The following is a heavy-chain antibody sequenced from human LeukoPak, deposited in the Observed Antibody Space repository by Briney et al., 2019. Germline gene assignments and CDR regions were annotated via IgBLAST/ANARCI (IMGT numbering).Heavy chain of an antibody. CDR1: GFTFSSYA. CDR3: ARDGSSARIAVAGSRPVDP. D-gene: IGHD6-19*01. CDR2: ISGSGGST. Sequence: PGGSLRLSCAASGFTFSSYAMSWVRQAPGKGLEWVSAISGSGGSTYYADSVKGRFTISRDNSKNTLYLQMNSLRAEDTAVYYCARDGSSARIAVAGSRPVDPWGQGTLVTVSS. J-gene: IGHJ5*02. V-gene: IGHV3-23*01.